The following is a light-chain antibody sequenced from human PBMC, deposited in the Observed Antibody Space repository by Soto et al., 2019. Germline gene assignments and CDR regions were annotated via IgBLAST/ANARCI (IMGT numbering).Light chain of an antibody. Sequence: EIVLTQSPGTLSLSPGERATLSCRASQSVSSSFLAWYQQKPGQAPRLLIYGASSRATGIPDRFSGSGSGTDFTXTISRLEPEDXAVYYCQQYGXSPWTXGQ. CDR2: GAS. CDR1: QSVSSSF. CDR3: QQYGXSPWT. V-gene: IGKV3-20*01. J-gene: IGKJ1*01.